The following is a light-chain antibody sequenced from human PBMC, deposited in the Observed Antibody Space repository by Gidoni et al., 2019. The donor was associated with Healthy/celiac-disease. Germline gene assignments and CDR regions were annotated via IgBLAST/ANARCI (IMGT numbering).Light chain of an antibody. CDR2: LGS. CDR3: MQALQTPLT. V-gene: IGKV2-28*01. CDR1: QSLLHRKGYNY. J-gene: IGKJ4*01. Sequence: DIVMTQSPLSLPVTPGEPASISCRSSQSLLHRKGYNYLDWYLQKPGQSPQLLIYLGSNRASGVPDRFSGSGSGTDFTLKISRVEAEDVGVYYCMQALQTPLTFGGXTKVEIK.